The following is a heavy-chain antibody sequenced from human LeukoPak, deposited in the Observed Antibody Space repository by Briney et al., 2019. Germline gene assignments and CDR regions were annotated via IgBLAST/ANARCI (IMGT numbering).Heavy chain of an antibody. Sequence: PGGSLRLSCAASGFTFNIYSMNWVRQAPGKGLEWVSYISSASKTMYYADSVKGRFTISRDNSRSTLYLQMNSLRPEDTAVYYCARDIVEPPGSGRYFDNWGQGTLITVSS. CDR1: GFTFNIYS. D-gene: IGHD1-14*01. J-gene: IGHJ4*02. CDR3: ARDIVEPPGSGRYFDN. V-gene: IGHV3-48*01. CDR2: ISSASKTM.